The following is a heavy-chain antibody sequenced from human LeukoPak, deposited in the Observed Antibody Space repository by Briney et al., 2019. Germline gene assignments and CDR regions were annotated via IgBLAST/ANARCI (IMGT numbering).Heavy chain of an antibody. Sequence: SETLSLTCTVSGGSISSFYWSWIRQPAGRGLEWIGRIDSTGSTNYNPSLKSRVTMSVDTSKNQFSLKLSSVTAADTAVYYCARDYYGSGSNRFDPWGQGTLVTVSS. J-gene: IGHJ5*02. V-gene: IGHV4-4*07. CDR3: ARDYYGSGSNRFDP. CDR2: IDSTGST. D-gene: IGHD3-10*01. CDR1: GGSISSFY.